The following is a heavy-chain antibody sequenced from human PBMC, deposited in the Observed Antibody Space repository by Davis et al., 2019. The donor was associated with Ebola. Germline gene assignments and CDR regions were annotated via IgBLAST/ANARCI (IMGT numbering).Heavy chain of an antibody. CDR3: VAGGTMVGGIMVP. V-gene: IGHV3-23*01. J-gene: IGHJ5*02. CDR1: GFTFSTYA. D-gene: IGHD3-10*01. CDR2: ISGSGDRT. Sequence: PGGSLRLSCAASGFTFSTYAMNWVRQAPGKGLEWVSAISGSGDRTYYADSGFVKGRFSISRDNSKNAVYLQMNSLKTEDTAVYYCVAGGTMVGGIMVPWGQGTLVTVSS.